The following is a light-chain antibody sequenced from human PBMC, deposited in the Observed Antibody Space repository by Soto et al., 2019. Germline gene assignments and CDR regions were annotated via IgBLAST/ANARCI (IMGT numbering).Light chain of an antibody. V-gene: IGKV3-11*01. CDR1: QSVRSS. CDR2: DAS. Sequence: IVLTQSPATLSLSPGERATLSCRASQSVRSSLAWYQQQPGQAPRLLIYDASNRATGIPGRFSGSGSGTDFTLTISSLDPKDFAVYYCQQRSSWPGTFGLGTRLEIK. CDR3: QQRSSWPGT. J-gene: IGKJ5*01.